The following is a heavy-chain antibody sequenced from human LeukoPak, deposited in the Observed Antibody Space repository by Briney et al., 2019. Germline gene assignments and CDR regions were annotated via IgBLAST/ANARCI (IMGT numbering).Heavy chain of an antibody. CDR2: ISGSGGST. CDR3: AKIPVSYSSGWSNFDY. J-gene: IGHJ4*02. CDR1: GFTFSSYA. Sequence: PGGSLRLSCAASGFTFSSYAMSWVRQAPGKGLEWVSAISGSGGSTYYADSVKGRFTISRDNSKNTLYLQMSSLRAEDTAVYYCAKIPVSYSSGWSNFDYWGQGTLVTVSS. D-gene: IGHD6-19*01. V-gene: IGHV3-23*01.